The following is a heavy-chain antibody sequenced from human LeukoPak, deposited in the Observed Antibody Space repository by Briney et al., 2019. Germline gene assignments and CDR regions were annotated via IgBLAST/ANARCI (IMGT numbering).Heavy chain of an antibody. V-gene: IGHV1-2*02. CDR3: EREPHSSDY. CDR2: INPNSGGT. Sequence: ASVPETFKASGYTFIGYYLHWVRQAPGQGLEWMGWINPNSGGTNYAQKFQGRVTMTRDTSINTAYMELSRLRSDDTAVYYCEREPHSSDYWGQGTLVTVSS. J-gene: IGHJ4*02. CDR1: GYTFIGYY. D-gene: IGHD6-13*01.